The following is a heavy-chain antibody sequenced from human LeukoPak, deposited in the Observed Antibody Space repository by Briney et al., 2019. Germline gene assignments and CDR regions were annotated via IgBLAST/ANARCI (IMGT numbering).Heavy chain of an antibody. CDR3: ARGSIAVAGSPEDY. J-gene: IGHJ4*02. V-gene: IGHV1-8*01. D-gene: IGHD6-19*01. CDR2: MNPNSGNT. CDR1: GYTFTSYD. Sequence: ASVKVSCKASGYTFTSYDINWVRQATGQGLEWMGWMNPNSGNTGYAQKFQGRVTMTRNTSISTAYMELSSLRSEDTAVYYCARGSIAVAGSPEDYWGQGTLVTVSS.